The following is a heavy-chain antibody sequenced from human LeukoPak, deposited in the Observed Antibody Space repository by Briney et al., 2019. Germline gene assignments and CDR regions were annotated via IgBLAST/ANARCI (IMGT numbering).Heavy chain of an antibody. V-gene: IGHV4-4*02. CDR1: GGSISSSNW. CDR2: IYHSGST. Sequence: SETLSLTCAVSGGSISSSNWWSWVRQPPGKGLEWIGEIYHSGSTNYNPSLKSRVTISVDKSKNQFSLKLSSVTAADTAVYYCARGGGDCSGGSCYSEDYWGQGILVTVSS. D-gene: IGHD2-15*01. J-gene: IGHJ4*02. CDR3: ARGGGDCSGGSCYSEDY.